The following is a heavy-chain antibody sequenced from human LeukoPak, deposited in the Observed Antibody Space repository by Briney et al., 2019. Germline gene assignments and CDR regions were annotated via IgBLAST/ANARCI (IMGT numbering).Heavy chain of an antibody. J-gene: IGHJ6*02. CDR1: GGSISSYY. D-gene: IGHD6-13*01. V-gene: IGHV4-59*12. CDR2: IYYSGST. Sequence: SETLSLTCTVSGGSISSYYWSWIRQPPGKGLEWIGYIYYSGSTNYNPSLKSRVTISVDTSKNQFSLKLSSVTAADTAVYYCARIPVYSSSWYSYYYYGMDVWGQGTTVTVSS. CDR3: ARIPVYSSSWYSYYYYGMDV.